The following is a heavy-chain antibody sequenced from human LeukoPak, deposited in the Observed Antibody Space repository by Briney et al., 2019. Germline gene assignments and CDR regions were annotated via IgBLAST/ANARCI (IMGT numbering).Heavy chain of an antibody. CDR2: ISGSGSGGST. CDR3: AKDMVRGAADFDY. CDR1: GFIFSSYG. J-gene: IGHJ4*02. Sequence: GGTLRLSCAASGFIFSSYGMTWVRQAPGKGLEWVSAISGSGSGGSTYYADSVKGRFTISRDNSKNTLYLQMNSLRVEDTAVYYCAKDMVRGAADFDYWGQGTLVTVSS. V-gene: IGHV3-23*01. D-gene: IGHD3-10*01.